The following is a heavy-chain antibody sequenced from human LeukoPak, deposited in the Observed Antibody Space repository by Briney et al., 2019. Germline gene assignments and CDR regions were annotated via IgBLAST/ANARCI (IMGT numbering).Heavy chain of an antibody. V-gene: IGHV1-2*02. J-gene: IGHJ4*02. CDR2: INPNSGGT. D-gene: IGHD5-18*01. CDR3: ARVWIQLWEYFDY. Sequence: ASVKVSCKTSGYTFTGYYMHWVRQAPGQGLEGMGWINPNSGGTNYAQKFQGRVTMTRDTSISTAYMELSRLRSDDTAVYYCARVWIQLWEYFDYWGQGTLVTVSS. CDR1: GYTFTGYY.